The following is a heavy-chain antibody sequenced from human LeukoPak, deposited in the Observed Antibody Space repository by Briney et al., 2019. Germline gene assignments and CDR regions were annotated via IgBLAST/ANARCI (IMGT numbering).Heavy chain of an antibody. CDR1: GFTFSGSA. CDR3: TRRFCSGGSCYSDY. V-gene: IGHV3-73*01. D-gene: IGHD2-15*01. Sequence: GGSLRLSCAASGFTFSGSAMHWVRQASGKGLEWVGRIRSKANSYATAYAASVKGRFTISRDDSKNTAYLQMNSLKTEDTAVYYCTRRFCSGGSCYSDYWGQGTLVTVSS. J-gene: IGHJ4*02. CDR2: IRSKANSYAT.